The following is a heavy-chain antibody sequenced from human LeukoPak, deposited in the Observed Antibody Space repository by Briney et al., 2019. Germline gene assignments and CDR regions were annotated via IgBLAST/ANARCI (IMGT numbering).Heavy chain of an antibody. V-gene: IGHV3-21*01. J-gene: IGHJ6*03. CDR3: ATSVGLSDILTGYYRDYYYMDV. D-gene: IGHD3-9*01. CDR1: GFTFSSYS. CDR2: ISSSISYI. Sequence: GGSLRLSCAASGFTFSSYSMSWVRQAPGKGLEWVSSISSSISYIYYADSVKGRFTISRDNAKNSLYLRMNSHIASDPAVYYCATSVGLSDILTGYYRDYYYMDVWGKGTTVPAS.